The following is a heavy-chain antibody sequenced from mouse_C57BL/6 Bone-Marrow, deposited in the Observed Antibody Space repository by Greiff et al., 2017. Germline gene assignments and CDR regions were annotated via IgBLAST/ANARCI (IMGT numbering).Heavy chain of an antibody. CDR3: ARWGRDLFDY. J-gene: IGHJ2*01. CDR1: GYTFTDYY. V-gene: IGHV1-26*01. Sequence: VQLQQSGPELVKPGASVKISCKASGYTFTDYYMNWVKQSHGKSLEWIGDITPNNGGTSYNQKFKSKATLTIDKSSSTDYMERLILTSEDSAVYYCARWGRDLFDYWGQGTTLTVSS. CDR2: ITPNNGGT. D-gene: IGHD3-3*01.